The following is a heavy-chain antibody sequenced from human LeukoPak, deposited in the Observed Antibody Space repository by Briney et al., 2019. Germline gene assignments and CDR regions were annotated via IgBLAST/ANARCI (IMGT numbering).Heavy chain of an antibody. CDR3: ARGLDSSGWYDAFDI. CDR1: GGSFSGYY. Sequence: PSETLSLTCAVYGGSFSGYYWSWIRQPPGKGLEWIGEINHSGSTNYNPSLKSRVTISVDTSKNQFSLKLSSVTAADTAVYYRARGLDSSGWYDAFDIWGQGTMVTVSS. D-gene: IGHD6-19*01. CDR2: INHSGST. J-gene: IGHJ3*02. V-gene: IGHV4-34*01.